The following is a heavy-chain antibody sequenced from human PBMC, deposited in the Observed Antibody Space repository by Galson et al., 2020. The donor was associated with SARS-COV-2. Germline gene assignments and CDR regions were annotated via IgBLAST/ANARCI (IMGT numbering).Heavy chain of an antibody. Sequence: SETLSLTCTVSGYSISSGYYWGWIRQPPGKGLEWIGSIYHSGSTYYNPSLKSRVTISVDTSKNQFSLKLSSVTAADTAVYYCAREKVEYQLLSKTEHFDYWGQGTLVTVSS. V-gene: IGHV4-38-2*02. CDR2: IYHSGST. CDR1: GYSISSGYY. J-gene: IGHJ4*02. D-gene: IGHD2-2*01. CDR3: AREKVEYQLLSKTEHFDY.